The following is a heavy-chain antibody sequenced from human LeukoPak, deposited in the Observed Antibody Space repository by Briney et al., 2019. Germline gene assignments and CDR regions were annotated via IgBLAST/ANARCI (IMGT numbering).Heavy chain of an antibody. CDR1: GFTFSSYW. V-gene: IGHV3-74*01. CDR2: INSDGSST. D-gene: IGHD2-2*02. Sequence: GGSLRLSCAASGFTFSSYWMHWVRQAPGKGLVWVSRINSDGSSTSYADSVKGRFTISGDNAKNTLYLQMNSLRAEDTAVYYCARVGELGYCSSTSCYMGYGYWGQGTLVTVSS. J-gene: IGHJ4*02. CDR3: ARVGELGYCSSTSCYMGYGY.